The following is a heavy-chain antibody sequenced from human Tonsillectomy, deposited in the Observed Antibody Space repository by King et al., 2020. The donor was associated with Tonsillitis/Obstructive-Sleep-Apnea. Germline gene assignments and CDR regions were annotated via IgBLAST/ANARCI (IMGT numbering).Heavy chain of an antibody. Sequence: VQLVESGGDLVEPGGSLRLSCAASGFTFSDYYMSWIRQAPGKGLEWVSYISQSGSDIYYADSVQGRFTVSRYNTKNSLYLQMNSLRAEDTALYYCARGILGGVFNIWGQGTVVTVSS. J-gene: IGHJ3*02. CDR3: ARGILGGVFNI. CDR1: GFTFSDYY. D-gene: IGHD3-16*01. V-gene: IGHV3-11*01. CDR2: ISQSGSDI.